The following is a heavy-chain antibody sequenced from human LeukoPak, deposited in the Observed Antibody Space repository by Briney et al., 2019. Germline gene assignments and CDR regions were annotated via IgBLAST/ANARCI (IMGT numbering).Heavy chain of an antibody. CDR1: GFTFSSYW. V-gene: IGHV3-7*01. CDR3: ARIGGYYYDSSGYDYFDY. Sequence: GGSLRLSCAASGFTFSSYWMSWVRQAPGKGLEWVANIKQDGSEKYYVDSVKGRFTISRDNAKNSLYLQMNSLRVEDTAVYYCARIGGYYYDSSGYDYFDYWGQGTLVTVSS. D-gene: IGHD3-22*01. J-gene: IGHJ4*02. CDR2: IKQDGSEK.